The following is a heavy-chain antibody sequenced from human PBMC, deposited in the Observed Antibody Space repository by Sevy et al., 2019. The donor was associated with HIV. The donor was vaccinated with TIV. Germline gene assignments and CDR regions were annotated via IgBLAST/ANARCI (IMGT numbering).Heavy chain of an antibody. CDR2: IYFDGTT. J-gene: IGHJ3*02. D-gene: IGHD3-22*01. Sequence: SETLSLTCTVSGGSIGRYFWSWIRQSPGRGLEWIGYIYFDGTTDYNSSLKSRVTISLDTSKNQFSLSLNSVTAADTAVYYCARGAGNYHDSSNYQYVYAFDIWGQGTLVTVSS. CDR3: ARGAGNYHDSSNYQYVYAFDI. V-gene: IGHV4-59*01. CDR1: GGSIGRYF.